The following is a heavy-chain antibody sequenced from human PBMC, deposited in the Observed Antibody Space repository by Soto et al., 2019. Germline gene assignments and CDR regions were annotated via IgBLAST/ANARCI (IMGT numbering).Heavy chain of an antibody. J-gene: IGHJ6*02. Sequence: ASVKVSCKASGYTFTSYYMHWVRQAPGQGLEWMGIINPSGGSTSYAQKFQGRVTMTRDTSTSTVYMELSSLRSEDTAVYYCARDPNPRWRMKVGIAAADYYYYYGMDVWGQGTTVTVSS. D-gene: IGHD6-13*01. CDR3: ARDPNPRWRMKVGIAAADYYYYYGMDV. CDR2: INPSGGST. V-gene: IGHV1-46*01. CDR1: GYTFTSYY.